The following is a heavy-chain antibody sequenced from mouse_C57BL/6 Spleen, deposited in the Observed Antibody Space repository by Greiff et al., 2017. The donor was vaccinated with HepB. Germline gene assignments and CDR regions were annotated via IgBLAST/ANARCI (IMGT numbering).Heavy chain of an antibody. D-gene: IGHD1-1*01. CDR2: IYPRDGST. CDR3: ARERGNYYGSSYWYFDV. J-gene: IGHJ1*03. Sequence: VQLQQSGPELVKPGASVKLSCKASGYTFTSYDINWVKQRPGQGLEWIGWIYPRDGSTKYNEKFKGKATLTVDTSSSTAYMELHILTSEDSAVYFCARERGNYYGSSYWYFDVWGTGTTVTVSS. CDR1: GYTFTSYD. V-gene: IGHV1-85*01.